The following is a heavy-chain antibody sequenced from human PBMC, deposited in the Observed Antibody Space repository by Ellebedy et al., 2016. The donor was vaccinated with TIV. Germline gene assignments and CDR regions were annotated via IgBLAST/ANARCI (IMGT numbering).Heavy chain of an antibody. V-gene: IGHV1-3*01. D-gene: IGHD5-18*01. CDR3: ARAEDTAMVFDY. Sequence: AASVKVSCKASGYTFTSYAMHWVRQAPGQRLEWMGWINAGNGNTKYSQKFQGRVTITRDTSASTAYMELSSLRSEDTGVYYCARAEDTAMVFDYWGQGTLVTVSS. CDR2: INAGNGNT. J-gene: IGHJ4*02. CDR1: GYTFTSYA.